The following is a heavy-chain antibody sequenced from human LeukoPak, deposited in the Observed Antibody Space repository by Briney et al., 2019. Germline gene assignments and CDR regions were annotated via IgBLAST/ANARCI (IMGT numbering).Heavy chain of an antibody. D-gene: IGHD1-26*01. CDR3: ARTSGSYQPAVDY. CDR1: GGSISSYY. J-gene: IGHJ4*02. CDR2: IYYSGST. V-gene: IGHV4-59*01. Sequence: TSETLSLTCTVSGGSISSYYWSWIRQPPGKGLEWIGYIYYSGSTNYNPSLKSRVTISVDTSKNQFSLKLSSVTAADTAVYYCARTSGSYQPAVDYWGQGTLVTVSS.